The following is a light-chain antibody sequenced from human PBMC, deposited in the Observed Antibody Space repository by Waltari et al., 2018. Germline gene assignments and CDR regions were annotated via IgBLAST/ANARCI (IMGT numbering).Light chain of an antibody. CDR3: QQRRNWPPLS. CDR2: DTS. V-gene: IGKV3-11*01. J-gene: IGKJ4*01. CDR1: QDVSRY. Sequence: EVVLTQSPATLSLSPGERATLPCRASQDVSRYLAWYQQKPGQAPRLLIYDTSNRATGIPARFSGSGSETDFTLTISSLEPEDSAVYYCQQRRNWPPLSFGGGTKVEIK.